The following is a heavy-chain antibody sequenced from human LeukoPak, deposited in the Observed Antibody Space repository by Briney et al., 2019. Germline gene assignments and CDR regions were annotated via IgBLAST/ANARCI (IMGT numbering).Heavy chain of an antibody. D-gene: IGHD2-2*01. CDR2: ISGSGDRT. V-gene: IGHV3-23*01. CDR3: ARDIVVVPAARRGYGAFDI. Sequence: PGGSLRLSCAASGFTFSSYAMSWVRQAPGKGLEWVSGISGSGDRTHDADSVKDRFTISRDNAKNSLYLQMNSLRAEDTAVYYCARDIVVVPAARRGYGAFDIWGQGTMVTVSS. J-gene: IGHJ3*02. CDR1: GFTFSSYA.